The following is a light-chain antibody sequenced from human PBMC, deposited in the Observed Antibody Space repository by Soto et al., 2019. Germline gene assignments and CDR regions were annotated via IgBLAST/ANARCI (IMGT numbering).Light chain of an antibody. CDR2: GAS. CDR1: QSVSSNY. J-gene: IGKJ1*01. V-gene: IGKV3-20*01. Sequence: ETVLTQSPGTLSLSPGERATLSCRASQSVSSNYLAWYQHKPGQAPRLLIYGASNRATGIPDRFSGSGSGTDFTLTISRLQPDDFAVYYCQHYSTSPPSLTFGQGTKVEVK. CDR3: QHYSTSPPSLT.